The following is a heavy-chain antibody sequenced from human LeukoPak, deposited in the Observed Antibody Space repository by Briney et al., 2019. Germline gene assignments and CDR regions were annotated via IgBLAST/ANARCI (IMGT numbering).Heavy chain of an antibody. J-gene: IGHJ4*02. D-gene: IGHD2-2*02. Sequence: SETLSLTCTVSGGSISSSSYYWGWNRQPPGKGLEWIGSIYYSGSTYYNPSLKSRVTISVDTSKNQFSLKLSSVTAADTAVYYCARLKDIVVVPAAIHYWGQGTLVTVSS. V-gene: IGHV4-39*01. CDR1: GGSISSSSYY. CDR3: ARLKDIVVVPAAIHY. CDR2: IYYSGST.